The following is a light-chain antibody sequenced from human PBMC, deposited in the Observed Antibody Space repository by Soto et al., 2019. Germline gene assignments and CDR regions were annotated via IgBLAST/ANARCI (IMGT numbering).Light chain of an antibody. CDR3: SSYSGPTTFNV. J-gene: IGLJ1*01. CDR2: EVN. Sequence: QSGLTQPASGSGSRGQSITISCTGTSSDVGTYTLVSWYQYHPGKAPKLVIYEVNKRPAGVSKRFSGSKSGDTSSLTISGLQAEDEAAYSCSSYSGPTTFNVFGTGTQVTAL. V-gene: IGLV2-23*02. CDR1: SSDVGTYTL.